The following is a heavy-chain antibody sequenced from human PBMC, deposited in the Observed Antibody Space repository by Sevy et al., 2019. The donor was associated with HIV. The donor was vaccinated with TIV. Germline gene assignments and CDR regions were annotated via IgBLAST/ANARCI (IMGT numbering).Heavy chain of an antibody. CDR2: IWYDGSNK. V-gene: IGHV3-33*01. CDR3: ARGGGVVVTAMEGWFDP. CDR1: GFTFSSYG. D-gene: IGHD2-21*02. Sequence: GGCLRLSCAASGFTFSSYGMHWVRQAPGKGLEWVAVIWYDGSNKYYADSVKGRFTISRDNSKNTLYLQMNSLRAEDTAVYYCARGGGVVVTAMEGWFDPWGQGTLVTVSS. J-gene: IGHJ5*02.